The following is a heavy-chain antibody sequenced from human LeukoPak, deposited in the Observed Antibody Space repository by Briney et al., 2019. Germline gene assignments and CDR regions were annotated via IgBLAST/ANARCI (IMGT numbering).Heavy chain of an antibody. D-gene: IGHD4-17*01. V-gene: IGHV1-69*04. CDR2: IIPIFGIE. Sequence: ASVKVSCKASGGTFSSYAISWVRQAPGQGLEGMGRIIPIFGIENYAQKFQGRVTITADKSTRTAYMKLSSRRSEDTAVYYWARGDTTVTTFVAFDPWGQGTLVTVSS. CDR1: GGTFSSYA. J-gene: IGHJ5*02. CDR3: ARGDTTVTTFVAFDP.